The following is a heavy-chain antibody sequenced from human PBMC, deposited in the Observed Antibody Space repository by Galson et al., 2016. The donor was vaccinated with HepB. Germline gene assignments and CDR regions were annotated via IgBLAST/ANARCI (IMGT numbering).Heavy chain of an antibody. D-gene: IGHD2/OR15-2a*01. CDR3: ARRHEYCPPVGCSVDY. Sequence: SLRLSCAASGFTFSNYGMHWVRQAPGKGLEWVAADSMDGRRKFYADSVKGRFTISRDNSNSMLFLQMSSLRADDTAVYYCARRHEYCPPVGCSVDYWGQGTLRFVSS. J-gene: IGHJ4*02. CDR1: GFTFSNYG. CDR2: DSMDGRRK. V-gene: IGHV3-30*03.